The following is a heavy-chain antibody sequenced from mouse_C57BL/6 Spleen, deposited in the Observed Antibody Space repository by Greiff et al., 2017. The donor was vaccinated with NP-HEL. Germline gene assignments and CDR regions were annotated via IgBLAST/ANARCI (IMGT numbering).Heavy chain of an antibody. CDR2: ISSGGDYI. V-gene: IGHV5-9-1*02. CDR1: GFTFSSYA. J-gene: IGHJ1*03. Sequence: DVMLVESGEGLVKPGGSLKLSCAASGFTFSSYAMSWVRQTPEKRLEWVAYISSGGDYIYYADTVKGRFTISRDNARNTLYLQMSSLKSEDTAMYYCTRDQGLGGNWYFDVWGTGTTVTVSS. D-gene: IGHD3-1*01. CDR3: TRDQGLGGNWYFDV.